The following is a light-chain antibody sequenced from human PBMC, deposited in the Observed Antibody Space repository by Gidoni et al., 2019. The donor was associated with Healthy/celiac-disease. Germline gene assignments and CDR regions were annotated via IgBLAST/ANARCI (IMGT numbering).Light chain of an antibody. CDR2: SAS. Sequence: DIQMTQSPSSVSVSVGDSVTISCRASQSIGVWLAWYQQRPGNASNLLIYSASILHRGVPSRFSGAGSGTHFTLTISSLQPEDVGTSFCLQADSFPLTFGQGTRLEI. CDR3: LQADSFPLT. CDR1: QSIGVW. V-gene: IGKV1-12*01. J-gene: IGKJ5*01.